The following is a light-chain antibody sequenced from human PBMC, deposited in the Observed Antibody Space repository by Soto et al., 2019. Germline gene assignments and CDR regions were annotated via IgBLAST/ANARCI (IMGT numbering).Light chain of an antibody. CDR1: TSNVGKNY. CDR2: DNT. J-gene: IGLJ1*01. CDR3: GTWDGSLSAGI. V-gene: IGLV1-51*01. Sequence: TQPPSVSAAPGQKVTISCTGSTSNVGKNYVSWYQHLPGTAPKLLIYDNTKRHSGIPDRFSGSKSGTSATLGITGLQTGDEADYYCGTWDGSLSAGIFGTGTKVTVL.